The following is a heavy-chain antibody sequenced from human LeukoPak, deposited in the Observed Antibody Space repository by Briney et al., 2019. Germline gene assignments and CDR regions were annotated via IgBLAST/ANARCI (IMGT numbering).Heavy chain of an antibody. V-gene: IGHV4-38-2*01. D-gene: IGHD3-10*01. Sequence: PSETLSLTCAVSGYSISSGYYWGWIRQPPGKGLEWIGSIYHSGSTYYNPSLKSRVTISVDTSKNQFSLKLSSVTAADTAVYYCARGRIMVRGVMDVWGKGTTVTVSS. J-gene: IGHJ6*04. CDR2: IYHSGST. CDR3: ARGRIMVRGVMDV. CDR1: GYSISSGYY.